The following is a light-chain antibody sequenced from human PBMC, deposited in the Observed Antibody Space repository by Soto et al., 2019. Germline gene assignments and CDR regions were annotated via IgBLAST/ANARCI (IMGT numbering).Light chain of an antibody. V-gene: IGKV3-11*01. CDR2: DAS. CDR1: QSVSSY. Sequence: EIVLTQSPATLSLSPGERADLSCRASQSVSSYLAWYQQKPGQAPRLLIYDASKRATGIPARFSGSGSGTNFTLTISSLDPEDFAVYFCQQRSNWPSTFGGGTKLEI. J-gene: IGKJ4*01. CDR3: QQRSNWPST.